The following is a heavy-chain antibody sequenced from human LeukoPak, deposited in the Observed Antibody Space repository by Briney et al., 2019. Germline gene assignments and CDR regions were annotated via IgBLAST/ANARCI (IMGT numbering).Heavy chain of an antibody. J-gene: IGHJ5*02. CDR2: IYYSGGT. CDR1: GGSISSYY. Sequence: SETLSLTCTVSGGSISSYYWSWIRQPPGKGLEWIGYIYYSGGTNYNPSLKSRVTISVDTSKNQFSLKLSSVTAADTAVYYCARDAVIHGYSNWFDPWGQGTLVTVSS. CDR3: ARDAVIHGYSNWFDP. V-gene: IGHV4-59*01. D-gene: IGHD4-17*01.